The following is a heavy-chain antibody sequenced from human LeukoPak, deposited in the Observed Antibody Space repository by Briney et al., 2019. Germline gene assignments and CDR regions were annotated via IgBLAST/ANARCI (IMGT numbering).Heavy chain of an antibody. CDR1: GYTLTELS. CDR3: ATDSPHD. CDR2: FYPEDGET. Sequence: ASVTVSCKVSGYTLTELSMHWVRQAPGKGLEGMGGFYPEDGETIYAQKFQGRVTMTEDTSTDTAYMELSSLRSEDTAVYYCATDSPHDWGQGTLVTVSS. V-gene: IGHV1-24*01. J-gene: IGHJ4*02.